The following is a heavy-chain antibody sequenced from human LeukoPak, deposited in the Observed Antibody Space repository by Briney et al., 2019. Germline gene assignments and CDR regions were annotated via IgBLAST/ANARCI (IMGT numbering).Heavy chain of an antibody. CDR2: ISYDGSNK. D-gene: IGHD3-22*01. Sequence: GGSLRLSCAASGFTFSDYTMHWVRQAPGKGLEWVSVISYDGSNKYYADSVKGRFTISRDNSKNTLYLQMNSLRAEDTAVYYCAKDMAYYYDSSGYSFDYWGQGTLVTVSS. CDR1: GFTFSDYT. J-gene: IGHJ4*02. V-gene: IGHV3-30*04. CDR3: AKDMAYYYDSSGYSFDY.